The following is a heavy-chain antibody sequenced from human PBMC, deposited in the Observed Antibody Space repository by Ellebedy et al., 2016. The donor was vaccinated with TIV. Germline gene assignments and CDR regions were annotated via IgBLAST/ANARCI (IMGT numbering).Heavy chain of an antibody. Sequence: MPSETLSLTCTVSGGSISSYYWSWIRQPPGKGLEWIGYIYYSGSTNYNPSLKSRVTISVDTSKNQFSLKLSSVTAADTAVYYCARHSGWELPGDYWGQGTLVTVSS. CDR3: ARHSGWELPGDY. CDR1: GGSISSYY. V-gene: IGHV4-59*08. CDR2: IYYSGST. D-gene: IGHD1-26*01. J-gene: IGHJ4*02.